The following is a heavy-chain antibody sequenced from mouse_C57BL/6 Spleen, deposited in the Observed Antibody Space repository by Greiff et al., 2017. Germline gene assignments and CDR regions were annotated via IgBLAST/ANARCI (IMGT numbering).Heavy chain of an antibody. CDR1: GYAFTNYL. CDR3: ARGGSSCIDY. D-gene: IGHD1-1*01. J-gene: IGHJ2*01. Sequence: VQLQQSGAELVRPGTSVKVSCKASGYAFTNYLIEWVKQRPGQGLEWIGVINPGSGGTNYNEKFKGKAPLTADKSSSTAYMQLISLTSEDSAVYFCARGGSSCIDYWGQGTTLTVSS. V-gene: IGHV1-54*01. CDR2: INPGSGGT.